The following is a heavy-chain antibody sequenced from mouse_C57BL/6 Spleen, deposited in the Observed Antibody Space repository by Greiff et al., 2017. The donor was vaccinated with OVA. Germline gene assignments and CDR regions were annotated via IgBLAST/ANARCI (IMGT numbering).Heavy chain of an antibody. CDR1: GYTFTDYY. CDR3: ARGRGSGYVVWCAY. V-gene: IGHV1-26*01. CDR2: INPNNGGT. D-gene: IGHD3-2*02. J-gene: IGHJ3*01. Sequence: EVQLQQSGPELVKPGASVKISCKASGYTFTDYYMNWVKQSHGKSLEWIGDINPNNGGTSYNQKFKGKATLTVDKSSSTAYMELRSLTSEDSAVYYCARGRGSGYVVWCAYWGQGTLVTVSA.